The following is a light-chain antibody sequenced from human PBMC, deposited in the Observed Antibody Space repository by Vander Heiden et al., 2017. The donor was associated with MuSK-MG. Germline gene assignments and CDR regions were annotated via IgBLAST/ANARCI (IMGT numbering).Light chain of an antibody. CDR1: SSNIGAGYD. Sequence: QSVLTQPPSVSGAPGQRVTISCPGSSSNIGAGYDVHWYQQLPGTAPKLLIYGTSNRPSGVPDRFSGSKSGTSASLAITGLQAEDEADYYCQSYDSSLSGNYVFGTGTKVTVL. J-gene: IGLJ1*01. CDR2: GTS. V-gene: IGLV1-40*01. CDR3: QSYDSSLSGNYV.